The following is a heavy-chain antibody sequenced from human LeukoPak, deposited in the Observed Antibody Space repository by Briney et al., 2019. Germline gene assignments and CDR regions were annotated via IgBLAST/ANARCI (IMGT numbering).Heavy chain of an antibody. D-gene: IGHD3-22*01. CDR3: ARAARQGFTMIVVPFFYFDL. J-gene: IGHJ2*01. Sequence: SETLSLTCTVSGGSISSGASDWGWLRQRPKRGLEWVVYINHSGSTYYNPSLGSRVTMSVDTSKNQFSLKLSSVTAADSAVYYCARAARQGFTMIVVPFFYFDLWGRGTLVTVSS. CDR1: GGSISSGASD. CDR2: INHSGST. V-gene: IGHV4-31*03.